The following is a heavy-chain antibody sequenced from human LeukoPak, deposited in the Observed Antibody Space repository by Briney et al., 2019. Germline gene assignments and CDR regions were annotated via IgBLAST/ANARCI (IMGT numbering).Heavy chain of an antibody. V-gene: IGHV3-23*01. CDR1: GFTFSNDA. CDR3: AKDVAIVATGADFDI. J-gene: IGHJ3*02. Sequence: PGGSLRLSCAASGFTFSNDAMSWVRQAPGKGLEWVAAISGSGGSTYYADSVKGRFAISRDNPKNTLYLQMNSLRAEDRAVYSSAKDVAIVATGADFDICGQGKMVLVSS. D-gene: IGHD5-12*01. CDR2: ISGSGGST.